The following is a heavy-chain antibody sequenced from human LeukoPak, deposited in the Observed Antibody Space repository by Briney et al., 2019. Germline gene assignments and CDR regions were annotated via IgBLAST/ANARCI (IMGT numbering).Heavy chain of an antibody. CDR1: GYTFTGYY. Sequence: GASVEVSCKASGYTFTGYYMHWVRQAPGQGLEWMGWINPNSGNTGYAQKFQGRVTMTRNTSISTAYMELSSLRSEDTAVYYCARFMVRGVISPWGQGILVTVSS. CDR2: INPNSGNT. V-gene: IGHV1-8*02. D-gene: IGHD3-10*01. CDR3: ARFMVRGVISP. J-gene: IGHJ5*02.